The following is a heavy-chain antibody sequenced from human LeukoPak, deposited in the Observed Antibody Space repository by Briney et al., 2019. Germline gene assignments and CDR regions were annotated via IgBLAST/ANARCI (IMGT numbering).Heavy chain of an antibody. J-gene: IGHJ6*02. CDR3: ASLLKGYYGMDV. CDR2: INHSGST. Sequence: SETLSLTCAVYGGSFSGYYWSWIRQPPGKGLERIGEINHSGSTNYNPSLKSRVTISVDTSKNQFSLKLSSVTAADTAVYYCASLLKGYYGMDVWGQGTTVTVSS. CDR1: GGSFSGYY. V-gene: IGHV4-34*01.